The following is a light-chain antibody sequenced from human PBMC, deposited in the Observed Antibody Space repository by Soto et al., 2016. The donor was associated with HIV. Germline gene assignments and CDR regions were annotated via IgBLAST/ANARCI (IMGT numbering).Light chain of an antibody. J-gene: IGKJ1*01. CDR3: QQYNTVPWT. Sequence: DIQMTQSPSSLSASVGDRVTITCRASQSISSYLNWYQQKPGKAPKLLIYAASSLQSGVPSRFSGSGSGTDFTLTISSLQPDDVGTYYCQQYNTVPWTFGQGTKLEMK. CDR1: QSISSY. CDR2: AAS. V-gene: IGKV1-39*01.